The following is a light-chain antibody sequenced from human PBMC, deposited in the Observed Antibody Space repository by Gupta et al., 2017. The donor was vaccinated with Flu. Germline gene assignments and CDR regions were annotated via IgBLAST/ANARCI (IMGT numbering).Light chain of an antibody. CDR3: QQCGNYPLT. J-gene: IGKJ4*01. V-gene: IGKV3-11*01. Sequence: PTPVASSPGESTTSVIITHQTASSYLAWHQLKPVLSPKLPIYEVSNRATGLPDRFSGSGSGTDFTLTINSLEPEDFAVYYCQQCGNYPLTFGGGTKVEIK. CDR2: EVS. CDR1: QTASSY.